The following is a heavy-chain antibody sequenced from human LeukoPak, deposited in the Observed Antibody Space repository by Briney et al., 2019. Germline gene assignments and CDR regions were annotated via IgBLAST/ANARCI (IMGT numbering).Heavy chain of an antibody. CDR1: GYSISSGYY. V-gene: IGHV4-38-2*02. CDR2: IYHSGST. J-gene: IGHJ4*02. CDR3: ARSPWYSSGYSFDY. Sequence: SETLSLTCTVSGYSISSGYYWGWIRQPPGKGLEWIGSIYHSGSTYYNPSLKSRVTISVDTSKNQFSLKLSSVTAADTAVYYCARSPWYSSGYSFDYWGQGTLVTVSS. D-gene: IGHD3-22*01.